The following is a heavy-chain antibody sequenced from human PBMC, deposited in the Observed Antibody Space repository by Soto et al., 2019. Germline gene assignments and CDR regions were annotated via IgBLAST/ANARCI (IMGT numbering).Heavy chain of an antibody. Sequence: GGSLRLSCAASGFTFSSYSMNWVRQAPGKGLEWVSSISSSSSYTYYADSVKGRFTISRDNAKNSLYLQMNSLRAEDTAVYYCARDLSGWYNSWGQGTLVTAPQ. CDR2: ISSSSSYT. CDR3: ARDLSGWYNS. V-gene: IGHV3-21*01. D-gene: IGHD6-19*01. J-gene: IGHJ4*02. CDR1: GFTFSSYS.